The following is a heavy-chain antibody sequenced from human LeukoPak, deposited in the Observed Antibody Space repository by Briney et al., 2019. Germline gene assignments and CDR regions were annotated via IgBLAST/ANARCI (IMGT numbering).Heavy chain of an antibody. CDR3: AKDFASGIRYLDV. J-gene: IGHJ6*03. D-gene: IGHD3-10*01. Sequence: GGSLRLSCEVSGLTFSGYWVTWVRQAPGKGLEWVAVISYDGSNKYYADSVKGRFTISRDNSKNTLYLQMNSLRADDTAVYYCAKDFASGIRYLDVWGKGTSVTVSS. CDR2: ISYDGSNK. V-gene: IGHV3-30*18. CDR1: GLTFSGYW.